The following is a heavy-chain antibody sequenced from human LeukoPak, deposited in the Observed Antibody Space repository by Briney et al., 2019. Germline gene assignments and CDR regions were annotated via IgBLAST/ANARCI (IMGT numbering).Heavy chain of an antibody. J-gene: IGHJ4*02. CDR1: GFTFSSYS. CDR2: ISSSSYI. V-gene: IGHV3-21*01. D-gene: IGHD4-17*01. Sequence: GGSLRLSCAASGFTFSSYSMNWVRQAPGKGLEWVSSISSSSYIYYADSVKGRFTISRDNAKNSLYLQMNSLRAEDTAVYYCARDGDLYYFDYWGQGTLVTVSS. CDR3: ARDGDLYYFDY.